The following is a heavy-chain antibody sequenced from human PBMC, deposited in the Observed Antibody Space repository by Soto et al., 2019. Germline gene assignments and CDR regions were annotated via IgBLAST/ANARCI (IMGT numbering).Heavy chain of an antibody. CDR3: AKVSRKGSAIDFDY. CDR1: GYTFSNYD. D-gene: IGHD3-10*01. CDR2: VNPNNGDT. V-gene: IGHV1-8*01. Sequence: VQLVQSGAELKKPGASVKVSCKASGYTFSNYDMNWVRQATGQGPEWIGWVNPNNGDTGYAQKFQGRVTLTTDISTTPAYMELTSLRSEDTAIYYCAKVSRKGSAIDFDYWGQGTLITVSS. J-gene: IGHJ4*02.